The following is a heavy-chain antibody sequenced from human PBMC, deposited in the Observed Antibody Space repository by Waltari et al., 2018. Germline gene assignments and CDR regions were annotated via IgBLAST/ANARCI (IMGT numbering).Heavy chain of an antibody. J-gene: IGHJ6*02. CDR3: ARAVGSPSSSWVPYYYYYYGMDV. V-gene: IGHV7-4-1*02. CDR1: GYTFTSYA. D-gene: IGHD6-13*01. Sequence: QVQLVQSGSELKKPGASVKVSCKASGYTFTSYAMNWVRQAPGQGLEWMGWINTNTGNPTYAQGFTGRLVFSVDTSGSTAYLQISSLKAEDTAVYYCARAVGSPSSSWVPYYYYYYGMDVWGQGTTVTVSS. CDR2: INTNTGNP.